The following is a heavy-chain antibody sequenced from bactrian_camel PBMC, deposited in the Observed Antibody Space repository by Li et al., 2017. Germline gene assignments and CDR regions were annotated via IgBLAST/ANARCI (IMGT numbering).Heavy chain of an antibody. CDR2: IATGSGNT. D-gene: IGHD6*01. Sequence: HVQLVESGGGSVQTGGSLRLSCAASGYTYNRNCMAWFRQAPGMEREGVARIATGSGNTYYAASVKGRFTISRDSAKNTVYLQMNNLQPEDTATYYCAEGRGSRGEHCYPLNYWGQGTQVTVS. CDR3: AEGRGSRGEHCYPLNY. CDR1: GYTYNRNC. V-gene: IGHV3S1*01. J-gene: IGHJ4*01.